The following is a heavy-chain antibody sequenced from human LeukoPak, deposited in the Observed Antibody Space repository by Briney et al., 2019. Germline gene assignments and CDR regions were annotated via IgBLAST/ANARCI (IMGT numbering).Heavy chain of an antibody. J-gene: IGHJ4*02. CDR3: ARRYCSGGSCNHFDH. D-gene: IGHD2-15*01. CDR1: GFTFSSYW. CDR2: INSDGSST. V-gene: IGHV3-74*01. Sequence: GGSLRLSCAASGFTFSSYWMHWVRHAPGKGLVWVSRINSDGSSTSYADSVKGRFTISRDNAKNTLYLQMNSLRAEDTAVYYCARRYCSGGSCNHFDHWGQGTLVTVSS.